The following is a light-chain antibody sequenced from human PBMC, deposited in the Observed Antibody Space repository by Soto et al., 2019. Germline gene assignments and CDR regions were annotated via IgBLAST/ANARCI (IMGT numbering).Light chain of an antibody. CDR3: QQYNAWPLT. Sequence: EIVMTQSPATLSASPGERVTLSCRASQSVNSNLAWYQQKPGQTPKLLIYVASTRATGIPARFSGSGSGTEFTLTISSLQSEDFAIYYCQQYNAWPLTFGGGTKVEFK. CDR2: VAS. CDR1: QSVNSN. V-gene: IGKV3-15*01. J-gene: IGKJ4*01.